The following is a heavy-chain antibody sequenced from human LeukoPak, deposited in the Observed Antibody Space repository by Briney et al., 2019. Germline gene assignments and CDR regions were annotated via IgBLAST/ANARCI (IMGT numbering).Heavy chain of an antibody. CDR2: MNPNSGNT. CDR1: GYTFTSYD. Sequence: ASVKVSCKASGYTFTSYDINWVRQAPGQGLEWMGWMNPNSGNTGYAQKFQGRVTITRNTSISTDYMELSSLRSEDTAVYYCARGRGYCSSTSCYTSWFDPWGQGTLVTVSS. CDR3: ARGRGYCSSTSCYTSWFDP. V-gene: IGHV1-8*03. J-gene: IGHJ5*02. D-gene: IGHD2-2*02.